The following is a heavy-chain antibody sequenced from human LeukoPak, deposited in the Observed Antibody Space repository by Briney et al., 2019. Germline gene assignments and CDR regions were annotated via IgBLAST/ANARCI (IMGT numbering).Heavy chain of an antibody. CDR3: AFGEQLPECSSTSCEYFDY. CDR2: INHSGST. D-gene: IGHD2-2*01. Sequence: PSETLSLTCAVYGGSFSGYYWSWIRQPPGKGLEWIGEINHSGSTNYNPSLKSRVTISVDASKNQFSLKLSSVTAADTAVYYWAFGEQLPECSSTSCEYFDYWGQGTLVTVSS. J-gene: IGHJ4*02. CDR1: GGSFSGYY. V-gene: IGHV4-34*01.